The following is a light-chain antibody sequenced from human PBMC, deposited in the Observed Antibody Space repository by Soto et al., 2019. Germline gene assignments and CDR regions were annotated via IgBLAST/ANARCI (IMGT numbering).Light chain of an antibody. Sequence: QSALTKPASVSGSPGQSITISCTGTSSDVGAYNYVSWYQQHPGKVPKLMIYDVSARPSGVSNRFSGSKSGNTASLTISGLQAEDEADYYCSSFTRSNSYVFGTGTKVTVL. CDR2: DVS. J-gene: IGLJ1*01. CDR3: SSFTRSNSYV. CDR1: SSDVGAYNY. V-gene: IGLV2-14*03.